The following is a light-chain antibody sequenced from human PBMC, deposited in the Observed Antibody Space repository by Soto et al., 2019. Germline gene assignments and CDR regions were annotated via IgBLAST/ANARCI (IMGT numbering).Light chain of an antibody. CDR1: QSVTSGD. Sequence: EIVLTQSPGTLSLSPGERATLSCRASQSVTSGDLAWYQQIPGQAPRLLMYGASRRITGVPDRFSGSGSGTDFTLTISRLQPEDFAVYYYQQYDNFPRTFGQGTKVEIK. V-gene: IGKV3-20*01. J-gene: IGKJ1*01. CDR2: GAS. CDR3: QQYDNFPRT.